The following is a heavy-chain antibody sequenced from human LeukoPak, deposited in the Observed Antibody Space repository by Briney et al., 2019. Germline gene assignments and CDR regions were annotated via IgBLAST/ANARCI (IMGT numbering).Heavy chain of an antibody. Sequence: SATLSLTCAVYGGSFSGYYWSWIRQPPGKGLEWIGEVNHSGSTNYNPSLKSRVTISVDTSKNQFSLKLSSVTAADTAVYYCARVIVGATTYWGQGTLVTVSS. CDR2: VNHSGST. CDR1: GGSFSGYY. J-gene: IGHJ4*02. D-gene: IGHD1-26*01. CDR3: ARVIVGATTY. V-gene: IGHV4-34*01.